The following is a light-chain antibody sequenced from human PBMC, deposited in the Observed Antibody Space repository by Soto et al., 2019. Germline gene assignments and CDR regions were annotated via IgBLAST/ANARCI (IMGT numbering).Light chain of an antibody. CDR3: QKYDSSPWT. CDR1: QSLSNY. CDR2: AAS. V-gene: IGKV1-27*01. J-gene: IGKJ1*01. Sequence: DIQMTQSPSSLSASLGDRVTITCRASQSLSNYLAWYQQKPGNVPKLLIYAASTMQSGVPSRFSGSGSGTDFTLTISSLQPEDFATYYCQKYDSSPWTFGQGTKVEIK.